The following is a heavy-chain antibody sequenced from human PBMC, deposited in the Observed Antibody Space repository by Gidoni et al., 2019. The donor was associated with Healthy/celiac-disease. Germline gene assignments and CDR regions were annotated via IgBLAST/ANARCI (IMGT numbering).Heavy chain of an antibody. CDR3: ARRRVVPAAIKSQVKRDLAYYMDV. CDR1: GYSFTSYW. J-gene: IGHJ6*03. CDR2: IYPGDSDT. Sequence: EVQLVQSGAEVKKPGESLKISCKGSGYSFTSYWIGWVRQLPGKGLEWMGIIYPGDSDTRYSPSFQGQVTISADKSISTAYLQWSSLKASDTAMYYCARRRVVPAAIKSQVKRDLAYYMDVWGKGTTVTVSS. D-gene: IGHD2-2*01. V-gene: IGHV5-51*01.